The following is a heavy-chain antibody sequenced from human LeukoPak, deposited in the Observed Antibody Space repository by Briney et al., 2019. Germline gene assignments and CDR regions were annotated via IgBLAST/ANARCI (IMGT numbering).Heavy chain of an antibody. Sequence: SVKVSCKASGGTFSSSAITWVRQAPGQGFEWMGRIIPILGIANYAQKFQGRVTITADKSTSTAYMELSSLRSEDTAVYYCARDRIVVAHFDYWGQGTLVTVSS. D-gene: IGHD2-15*01. CDR3: ARDRIVVAHFDY. CDR2: IIPILGIA. J-gene: IGHJ4*02. CDR1: GGTFSSSA. V-gene: IGHV1-69*04.